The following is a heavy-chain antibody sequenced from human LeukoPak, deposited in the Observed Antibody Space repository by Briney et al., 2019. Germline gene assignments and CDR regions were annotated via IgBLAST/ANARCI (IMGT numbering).Heavy chain of an antibody. CDR2: IKEDGGEK. Sequence: GGSLRLACAASAFTVRSYWMSWVRQAPGKGLEWVASIKEDGGEKHYVDSVKGRFTTSRDNAKTSLDLQMNSLTAEDTAVYYCARLKRTPWHFDLWGRGTLVTVSS. CDR1: AFTVRSYW. CDR3: ARLKRTPWHFDL. D-gene: IGHD1-1*01. J-gene: IGHJ2*01. V-gene: IGHV3-7*01.